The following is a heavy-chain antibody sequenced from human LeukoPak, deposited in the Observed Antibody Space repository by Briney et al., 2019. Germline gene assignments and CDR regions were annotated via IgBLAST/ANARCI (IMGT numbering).Heavy chain of an antibody. CDR2: IYYSGST. V-gene: IGHV4-30-4*01. J-gene: IGHJ4*02. CDR3: ARYCSSTSAKNFDY. Sequence: PSETLSLTCTVSGGSISSGDYYWSWIRQPPGKGLEWIGYIYYSGSTYYNPSLKSRVTISVDTSENQFSLKLSSVTAADTAVYYCARYCSSTSAKNFDYWGQGTLVTVSS. D-gene: IGHD2-2*01. CDR1: GGSISSGDYY.